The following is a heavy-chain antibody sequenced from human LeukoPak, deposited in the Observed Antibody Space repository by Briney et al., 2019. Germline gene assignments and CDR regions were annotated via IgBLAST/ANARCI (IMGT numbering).Heavy chain of an antibody. CDR2: IYYSGST. V-gene: IGHV4-39*07. Sequence: SETLSLTCTVSGGSISSSSYYWGWIRQPPGKGLEWIGSIYYSGSTYYNPSLKSRVTISVDTSKNQFSLKLSSVTAADTAVYYCAREATTLYGSGSSIYGMDVWGQGTTVTVSS. CDR3: AREATTLYGSGSSIYGMDV. CDR1: GGSISSSSYY. D-gene: IGHD3-10*01. J-gene: IGHJ6*02.